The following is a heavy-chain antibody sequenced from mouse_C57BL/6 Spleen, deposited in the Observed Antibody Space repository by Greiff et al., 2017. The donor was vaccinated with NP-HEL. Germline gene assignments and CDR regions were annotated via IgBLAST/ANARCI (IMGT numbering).Heavy chain of an antibody. CDR3: ARDSYGNYEDAMDY. Sequence: EVKVVESGGGLVKPGGSLKLSCAASGFTFSSYAMSWVRQTPEKRLEWVATISDGGSYTYYPDNVKGRFTISRDNAKNNLYLQMSHLKSEDTAMYYCARDSYGNYEDAMDYWGQGTSVTVSS. V-gene: IGHV5-4*01. J-gene: IGHJ4*01. CDR2: ISDGGSYT. D-gene: IGHD2-1*01. CDR1: GFTFSSYA.